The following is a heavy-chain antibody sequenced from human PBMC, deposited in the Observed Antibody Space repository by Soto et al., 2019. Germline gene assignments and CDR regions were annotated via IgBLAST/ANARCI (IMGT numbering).Heavy chain of an antibody. Sequence: GGSLRLACASSVFTFSDYVIHWVRQAAGKGLEWVASMTYDGATEYYADSVKGRFTMSRDNSKRALSLQMNSLRPDDTAVYYCARVRLSIAVNDALDVWGQGTTVTVSS. CDR3: ARVRLSIAVNDALDV. J-gene: IGHJ3*01. V-gene: IGHV3-30*14. CDR2: MTYDGATE. D-gene: IGHD3-3*02. CDR1: VFTFSDYV.